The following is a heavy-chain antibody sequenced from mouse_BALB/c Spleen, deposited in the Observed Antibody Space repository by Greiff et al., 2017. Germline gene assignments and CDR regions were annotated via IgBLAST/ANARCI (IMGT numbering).Heavy chain of an antibody. Sequence: DVKLVESGGGLVKPGGSLKLSCAASGFTFSSYTMSWVRQTPEKRLEWVATISSGGSYTYYPDSVKGRFTISRDNAKNTLYLQMSSLKSEDTAMYYCTRDRRGNYPFAYWGQGTLVTVSA. CDR3: TRDRRGNYPFAY. CDR2: ISSGGSYT. V-gene: IGHV5-6-4*01. CDR1: GFTFSSYT. J-gene: IGHJ3*01. D-gene: IGHD2-1*01.